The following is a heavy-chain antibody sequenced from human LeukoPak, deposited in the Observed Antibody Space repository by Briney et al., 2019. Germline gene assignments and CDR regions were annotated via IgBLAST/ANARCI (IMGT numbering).Heavy chain of an antibody. Sequence: SETLSLTCTVSGGSISSSSYYWGWIRQPPGKGLEWIGSIYYSGSTYYNPSLKSRVTISVDTSKNQFSLKLSSVTAADTAVYYCARAGIAVAGTRGRAFDYWGQGTLVTVSS. J-gene: IGHJ4*02. V-gene: IGHV4-39*07. CDR1: GGSISSSSYY. CDR3: ARAGIAVAGTRGRAFDY. CDR2: IYYSGST. D-gene: IGHD6-19*01.